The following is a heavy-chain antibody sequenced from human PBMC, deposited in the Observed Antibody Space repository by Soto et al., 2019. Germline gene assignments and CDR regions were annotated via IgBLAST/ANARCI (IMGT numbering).Heavy chain of an antibody. D-gene: IGHD4-17*01. Sequence: SETLSLTCSFSCASISSYYWSWFRQAPGKGLEYIGYIHNGERTNYNPSLESRVTISADTSKNQFSLRLSSVTAADTAMYYCSYGDSPGPIDHWGQGTLVTVSS. J-gene: IGHJ4*02. CDR2: IHNGERT. CDR3: SYGDSPGPIDH. V-gene: IGHV4-59*01. CDR1: CASISSYY.